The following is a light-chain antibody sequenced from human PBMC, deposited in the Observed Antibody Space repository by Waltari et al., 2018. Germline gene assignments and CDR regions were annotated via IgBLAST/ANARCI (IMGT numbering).Light chain of an antibody. Sequence: LSVAPGERATLSCRASQSVSSNLAWYQQKPGQAPRLLIYGASTRATGIPARFSGSGSGTEFTLTISSLQSEDFAVYYCQQYNNWPPWTFGQGP. J-gene: IGKJ1*01. CDR3: QQYNNWPPWT. CDR2: GAS. V-gene: IGKV3-15*01. CDR1: QSVSSN.